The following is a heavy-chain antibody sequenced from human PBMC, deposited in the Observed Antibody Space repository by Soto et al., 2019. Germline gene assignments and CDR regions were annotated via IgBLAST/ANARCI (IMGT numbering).Heavy chain of an antibody. Sequence: QVQLQESGPGLVKPSETLSLTCSVSGGSISSYYWSWIRQPPGKGLEWNAYIYYSGTSYNPSLKSRVSISLDTSKNQFSLKLSSVTAADTAVYYCARTYDGSGPNSGGYAFDIWGQGTMVTVSS. CDR2: IYYSGT. CDR1: GGSISSYY. D-gene: IGHD3-22*01. CDR3: ARTYDGSGPNSGGYAFDI. J-gene: IGHJ3*02. V-gene: IGHV4-59*01.